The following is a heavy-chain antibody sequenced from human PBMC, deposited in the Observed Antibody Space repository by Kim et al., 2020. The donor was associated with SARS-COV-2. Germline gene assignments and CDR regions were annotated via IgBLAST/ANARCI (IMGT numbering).Heavy chain of an antibody. D-gene: IGHD3-10*01. Sequence: ASVKVSCKASGYTFTSYGISWVRQAPGQGLEWMGWISAYNGNTNYAQKLQGRVTMTTDTSTSTAYMELRSLRSDDTAVYYCARVVSERITMVRGRGPGDIWGQGTMVTVSS. CDR3: ARVVSERITMVRGRGPGDI. V-gene: IGHV1-18*01. CDR2: ISAYNGNT. CDR1: GYTFTSYG. J-gene: IGHJ3*02.